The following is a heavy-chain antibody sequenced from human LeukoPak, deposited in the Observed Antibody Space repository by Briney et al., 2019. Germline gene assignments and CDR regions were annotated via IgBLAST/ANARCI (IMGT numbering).Heavy chain of an antibody. J-gene: IGHJ4*02. CDR3: AKDVVPDSGWDLDY. CDR1: GFTFSTYS. D-gene: IGHD6-19*01. CDR2: NPSGDST. Sequence: GSLRLSCAASGFTFSTYSMTWVRQGPGKGLEWVSSNPSGDSTFYADSVKGRFTISRDNSKNTLYLQMSSLRTEDTAIYYCAKDVVPDSGWDLDYWGQGTLVTVSS. V-gene: IGHV3-23*01.